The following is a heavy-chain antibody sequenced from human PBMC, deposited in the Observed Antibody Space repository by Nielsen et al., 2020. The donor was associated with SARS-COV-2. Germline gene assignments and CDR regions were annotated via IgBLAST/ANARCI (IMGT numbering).Heavy chain of an antibody. CDR1: GGSFSGYY. Sequence: TLSLTRAVYGGSFSGYYWSWSRQPPGKGLEWIGEINHSGSTNYNPSLKSRVTISVDTSKNQFSLMLSSVTAADTAVYYCARGGSYYDFWSGYYFDYWGQGTLVTVSS. CDR3: ARGGSYYDFWSGYYFDY. CDR2: INHSGST. D-gene: IGHD3-3*01. V-gene: IGHV4-34*01. J-gene: IGHJ4*02.